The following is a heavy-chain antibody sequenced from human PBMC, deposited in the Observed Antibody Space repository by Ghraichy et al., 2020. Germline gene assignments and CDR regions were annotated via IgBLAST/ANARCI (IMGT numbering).Heavy chain of an antibody. V-gene: IGHV4-30-4*01. D-gene: IGHD3-10*01. J-gene: IGHJ4*02. CDR1: GGSISSGDYY. CDR3: ARGAPTHGEPPDY. Sequence: SETLSLTCTVSGGSISSGDYYWSWIRQPPGKGLEWIGYIYYSGSTYYNPSLKSRVTISVDTSKNQFSLKLSSVTAADTAVYYCARGAPTHGEPPDYWGQGTLVTVSS. CDR2: IYYSGST.